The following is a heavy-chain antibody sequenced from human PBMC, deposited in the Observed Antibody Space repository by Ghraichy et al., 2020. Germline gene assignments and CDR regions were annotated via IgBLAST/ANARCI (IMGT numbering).Heavy chain of an antibody. J-gene: IGHJ6*02. V-gene: IGHV3-48*02. Sequence: GGSLRLSCVGSGFTFSSYSMNWVRQSPGKGLEWVSYITSSSRTIFYADSVKGRFTISRDNAQNSLYLQMNSLRDEDTAVYYCARGSTVGRVYYYDGMDVWGQGTTVTVSS. D-gene: IGHD4-23*01. CDR2: ITSSSRTI. CDR3: ARGSTVGRVYYYDGMDV. CDR1: GFTFSSYS.